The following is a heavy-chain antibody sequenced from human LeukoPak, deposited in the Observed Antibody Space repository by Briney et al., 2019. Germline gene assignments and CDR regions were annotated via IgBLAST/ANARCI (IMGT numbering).Heavy chain of an antibody. CDR2: IYTSGST. V-gene: IGHV4-61*02. D-gene: IGHD6-6*01. CDR3: ARRPNSYSSSSNYYYMDV. J-gene: IGHJ6*03. CDR1: GGSISSGSYY. Sequence: SQTLSLTCTVSGGSISSGSYYWSWIRQPAGKGLEWIGRIYTSGSTNYNPSLKSRVTISVDTSKNQFSLKLSSVTAPDTAVYYCARRPNSYSSSSNYYYMDVWGKGTTVTVSS.